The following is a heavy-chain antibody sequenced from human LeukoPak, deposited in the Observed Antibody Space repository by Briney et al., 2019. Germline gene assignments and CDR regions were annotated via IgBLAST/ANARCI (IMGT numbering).Heavy chain of an antibody. J-gene: IGHJ4*02. V-gene: IGHV3-23*01. D-gene: IGHD3-9*01. CDR1: GFTFSSYA. CDR2: ISGNGGGT. Sequence: GGSLRLSCAASGFTFSSYAMSWARQAPGKGLEWVSGISGNGGGTYYADSVKGRFTISRDNSKNTLYLQMNSLRAEDTAVYYCAKVILLRYFVLGYWGQGTLVTVSS. CDR3: AKVILLRYFVLGY.